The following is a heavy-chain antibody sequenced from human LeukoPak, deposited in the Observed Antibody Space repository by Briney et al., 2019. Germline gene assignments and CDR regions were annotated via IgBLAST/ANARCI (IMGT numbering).Heavy chain of an antibody. CDR2: IYHSGST. D-gene: IGHD3-10*01. J-gene: IGHJ5*02. CDR3: ARAGDSGSYYVNWFDP. CDR1: GGSISSGGYS. Sequence: LSLTCAVSGGSISSGGYSWSWIRQPPGKGLEWIGYIYHSGSTHYNPSLKSRVTISVDRSKNQFSLRLSSVTAADTAVYYCARAGDSGSYYVNWFDPWGQGTLVTVSS. V-gene: IGHV4-30-2*01.